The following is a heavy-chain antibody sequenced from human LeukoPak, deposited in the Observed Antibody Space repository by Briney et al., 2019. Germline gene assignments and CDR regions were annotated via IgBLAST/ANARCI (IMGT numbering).Heavy chain of an antibody. Sequence: ASVKVSCKASGYTFTSYGISWVRQAPGQGLEWMERISAYNGNTDYAQKLQGRVTMTTDTSTSTAYMELRSLRSDDTAVYYCARSNVVVTAMGDAFDIWGQGTMVTVSS. CDR3: ARSNVVVTAMGDAFDI. CDR2: ISAYNGNT. D-gene: IGHD2-21*02. CDR1: GYTFTSYG. V-gene: IGHV1-18*01. J-gene: IGHJ3*02.